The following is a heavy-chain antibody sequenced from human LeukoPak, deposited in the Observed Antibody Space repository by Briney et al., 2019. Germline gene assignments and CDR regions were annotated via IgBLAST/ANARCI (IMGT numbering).Heavy chain of an antibody. D-gene: IGHD2-2*01. V-gene: IGHV6-1*01. CDR1: GDSVSINSVN. J-gene: IGHJ5*02. Sequence: SQTLSLTCAISGDSVSINSVNWNWIRQSPSRGLEWLGRTYYRSTWYNDYAVSVRGRITVNPDTSKNQFSLHLNSVTPEDTAVYYCARRLTQYDCFDPWGQGILVTVSS. CDR3: ARRLTQYDCFDP. CDR2: TYYRSTWYN.